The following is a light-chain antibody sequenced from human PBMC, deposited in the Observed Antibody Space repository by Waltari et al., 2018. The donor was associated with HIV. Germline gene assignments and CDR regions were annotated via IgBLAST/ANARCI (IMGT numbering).Light chain of an antibody. CDR3: QVWQTSAHVV. Sequence: SYVLTQPPSVSVAPGQTATIPCEGDKIGLKSVHWYRQKPGQAPVLVVQNDGDRPSGILDRLLGFISATTATLTINRVEAADEADYFCQVWQTSAHVVFGGGTKLTVL. CDR1: KIGLKS. V-gene: IGLV3-21*02. J-gene: IGLJ2*01. CDR2: NDG.